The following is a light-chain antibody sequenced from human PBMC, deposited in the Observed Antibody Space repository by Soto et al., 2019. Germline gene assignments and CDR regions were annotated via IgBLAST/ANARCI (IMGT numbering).Light chain of an antibody. Sequence: EMVSTQSPATLSVSPGERATLSCRASQGVSSKLAWFQQKPVQAPRLLIYFASTRATDIPARFSGSGSGTEFTLTISSLQSEDFAVYYCQQYNNWPHTFGQGTKVDIK. CDR2: FAS. CDR1: QGVSSK. CDR3: QQYNNWPHT. V-gene: IGKV3-15*01. J-gene: IGKJ2*01.